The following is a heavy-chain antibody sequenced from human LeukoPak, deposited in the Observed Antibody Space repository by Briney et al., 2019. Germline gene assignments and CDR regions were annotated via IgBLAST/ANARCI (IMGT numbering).Heavy chain of an antibody. V-gene: IGHV1-46*01. CDR2: INPSGGST. CDR3: ARALFVQSYYYDSSGYPSYFDY. CDR1: GYTFTSYY. D-gene: IGHD3-22*01. Sequence: GASVKVSCKASGYTFTSYYMHWVRQAPGQGLEWMGIINPSGGSTSYAQKFQGRVTMTRDTSTSTVYMELSSLRSEDTAVYYCARALFVQSYYYDSSGYPSYFDYWGQGTLVTVSS. J-gene: IGHJ4*02.